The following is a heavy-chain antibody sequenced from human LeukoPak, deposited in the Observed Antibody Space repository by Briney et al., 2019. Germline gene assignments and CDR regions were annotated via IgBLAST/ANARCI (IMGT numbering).Heavy chain of an antibody. D-gene: IGHD3-3*01. CDR1: GYTFTSYD. J-gene: IGHJ6*02. CDR2: MNPNSGNT. Sequence: ASVKVSCKASGYTFTSYDINWVRQATGQGLEWMGWMNPNSGNTGYAQKSQGRVTMTRNTSISTAYMELSSLRSEDTAVYYCARGLVKVRFGHYYYYGMDVWGQGTTVTVSS. V-gene: IGHV1-8*01. CDR3: ARGLVKVRFGHYYYYGMDV.